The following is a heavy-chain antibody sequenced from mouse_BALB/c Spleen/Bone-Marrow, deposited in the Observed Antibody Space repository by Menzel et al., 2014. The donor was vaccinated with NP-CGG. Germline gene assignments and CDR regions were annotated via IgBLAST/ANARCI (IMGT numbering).Heavy chain of an antibody. CDR3: ASFYGRFAY. V-gene: IGHV1-9*01. J-gene: IGHJ3*01. Sequence: QVQLQQSGAGLMNPGVSVKISCKATGHTFSSYWIERVKQRPGHGLEWIGEILPGSGSTNYNEKFKGKATFTADTSSNKAYIQLSSLTSGDSGVYYCASFYGRFAYWGQETLVDVSA. D-gene: IGHD1-1*02. CDR2: ILPGSGST. CDR1: GHTFSSYW.